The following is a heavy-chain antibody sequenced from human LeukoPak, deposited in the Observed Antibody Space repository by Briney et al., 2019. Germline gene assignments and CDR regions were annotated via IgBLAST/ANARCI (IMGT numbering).Heavy chain of an antibody. D-gene: IGHD2-2*01. CDR2: IRSKAYGGTP. Sequence: GGSLRLSCTGSGFTFGDYAMSWVRQAPGKGLEWVAFIRSKAYGGTPEYAASVKGRFTISRDDSKNIAYVQMNSLRPEDTAVYYCTRTPSAAAPFDYWGQGSLVTVSS. J-gene: IGHJ4*02. V-gene: IGHV3-49*04. CDR1: GFTFGDYA. CDR3: TRTPSAAAPFDY.